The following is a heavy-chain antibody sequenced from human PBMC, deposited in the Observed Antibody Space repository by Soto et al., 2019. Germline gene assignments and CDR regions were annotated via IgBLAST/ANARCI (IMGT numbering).Heavy chain of an antibody. CDR2: IYYSGST. D-gene: IGHD1-1*01. Sequence: QMQLQESGPGLVKPSETLSLTCTVSGGSISRNSYWGWIRQPPGKGLEWIGSIYYSGSTYYNPSLKSRVPISVDTSKNQFSLKLSSVTAADTAVYYCARHDWNGVDYWGQGTLVTVSS. V-gene: IGHV4-39*01. J-gene: IGHJ4*02. CDR1: GGSISRNSY. CDR3: ARHDWNGVDY.